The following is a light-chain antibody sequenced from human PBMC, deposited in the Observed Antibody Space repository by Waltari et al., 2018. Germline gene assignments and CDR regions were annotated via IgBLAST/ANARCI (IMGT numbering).Light chain of an antibody. J-gene: IGKJ1*01. CDR1: AKITSSY. V-gene: IGKV3-20*01. Sequence: VVLTQSPGTLSLSPGESATLSCRARAKITSSYIAWYQHKPGQAPRLLIYTASYRATGVPDRFSGSGSGTDFVLTISRLEPEDFAVYYCQYYNSAPRTFGQGTKVEIK. CDR2: TAS. CDR3: QYYNSAPRT.